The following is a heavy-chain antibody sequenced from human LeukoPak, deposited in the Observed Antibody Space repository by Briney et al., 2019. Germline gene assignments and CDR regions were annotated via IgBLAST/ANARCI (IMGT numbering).Heavy chain of an antibody. CDR3: ARAMVRGVQIQNYYYYYYMDV. V-gene: IGHV1-18*01. D-gene: IGHD3-10*01. J-gene: IGHJ6*03. CDR2: IRTYNGNT. Sequence: ASVKVSCKASGYTFTSYGISWVRQAPGQGLEWLGWIRTYNGNTHYAQKLQGRVTMTRDMSTSTVYMELSSLRSEDTAVYYCARAMVRGVQIQNYYYYYYMDVWGKGTTVTISS. CDR1: GYTFTSYG.